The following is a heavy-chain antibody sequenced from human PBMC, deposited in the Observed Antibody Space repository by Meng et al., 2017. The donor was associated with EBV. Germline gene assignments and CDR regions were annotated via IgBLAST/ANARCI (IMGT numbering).Heavy chain of an antibody. CDR2: IKSKTDGGTT. D-gene: IGHD3-22*01. CDR3: TTEVTMIVVVTPTIDY. Sequence: VHLGESGGGLVKPGGSLRLSCAASGFTFSNAWMSWVRQAPGKGLEWVGRIKSKTDGGTTDYAAPVKGRFTISRDDSKNTLYLQMNSLKSEDTAVYYCTTEVTMIVVVTPTIDYWGQGTLVTVSS. V-gene: IGHV3-15*01. J-gene: IGHJ4*02. CDR1: GFTFSNAW.